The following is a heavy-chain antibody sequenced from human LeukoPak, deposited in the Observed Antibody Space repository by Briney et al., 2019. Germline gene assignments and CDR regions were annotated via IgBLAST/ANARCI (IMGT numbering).Heavy chain of an antibody. J-gene: IGHJ4*02. V-gene: IGHV3-21*01. Sequence: PGGSLRLSCAASGFTFCTYSMNWVRQAPGEGVEWVSSISSSSAYIYYAGSVKGRFTISRDNAKNSLYLQMNSLRAEDTAVYYCARASGDTVDTTTMGSYWGQGTLVTVSS. D-gene: IGHD5-18*01. CDR1: GFTFCTYS. CDR3: ARASGDTVDTTTMGSY. CDR2: ISSSSAYI.